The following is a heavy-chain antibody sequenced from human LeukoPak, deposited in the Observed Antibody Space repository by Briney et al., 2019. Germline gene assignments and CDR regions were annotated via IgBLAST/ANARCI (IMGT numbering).Heavy chain of an antibody. CDR2: IYYSGST. Sequence: SETLSLTCAVSGGSISSNSYYWGWIRQPPGKGLEWIGSIYYSGSTYYNPSLKSRVTISVDTSKNQFSLKLSSLTAADTAEYYCARLKPPRYYFDYWGQGIQVIVSS. D-gene: IGHD1-14*01. J-gene: IGHJ4*02. V-gene: IGHV4-39*07. CDR3: ARLKPPRYYFDY. CDR1: GGSISSNSYY.